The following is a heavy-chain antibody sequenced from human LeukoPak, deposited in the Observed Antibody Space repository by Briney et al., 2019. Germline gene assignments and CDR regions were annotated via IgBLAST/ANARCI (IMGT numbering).Heavy chain of an antibody. V-gene: IGHV4-59*01. Sequence: TETLSLTCTVSGGSISNYYWSWIRQPPGKGLEWMGYVHYSGSTYYNPSLNSRVTISVDTSNNQFSLKLTSVTAADTAVYYCARGSGSSVHYPQPLSDYWGQGALVTVSS. D-gene: IGHD2-2*01. CDR1: GGSISNYY. CDR3: ARGSGSSVHYPQPLSDY. J-gene: IGHJ4*02. CDR2: VHYSGST.